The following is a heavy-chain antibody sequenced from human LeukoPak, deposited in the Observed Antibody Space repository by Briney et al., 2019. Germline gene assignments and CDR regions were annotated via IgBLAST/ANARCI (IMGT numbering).Heavy chain of an antibody. CDR2: ISSSSTTI. CDR3: ARLSANSSAYFFDY. V-gene: IGHV3-48*01. J-gene: IGHJ4*02. Sequence: GGSLRLSCAASGFTFSNYGMNWVRQAPGKGLEWVSYISSSSTTIYYADSVKGRFTISRDTSKNTLYLQMNSLRAEDTAVYYCARLSANSSAYFFDYWGQGTLVTVSS. D-gene: IGHD3-22*01. CDR1: GFTFSNYG.